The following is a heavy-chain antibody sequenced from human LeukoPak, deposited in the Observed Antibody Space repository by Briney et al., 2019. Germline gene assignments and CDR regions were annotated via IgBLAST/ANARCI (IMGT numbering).Heavy chain of an antibody. CDR1: GFTFSSYS. D-gene: IGHD2/OR15-2a*01. J-gene: IGHJ5*02. CDR2: IYSGGIT. Sequence: GGSLRLSCAASGFTFSSYSMNWVRQAPGKGLEWVSVIYSGGITYYADSVKGRFTISRDNSKNTLYLQMNNLRAEDTAVYYCAREASQYYNWFDPWGQGTLVTVSS. CDR3: AREASQYYNWFDP. V-gene: IGHV3-53*01.